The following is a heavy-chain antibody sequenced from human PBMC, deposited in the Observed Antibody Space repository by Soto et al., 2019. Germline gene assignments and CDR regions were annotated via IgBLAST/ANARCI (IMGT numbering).Heavy chain of an antibody. Sequence: QVQLQESGPGLVKPSQTLSLTCTVSGGSISSGGYYWSWIRQHPGKGLEWIGYIYYSGSTYYNPSLKSRVTITLVTSKNQFSLKLSSVTAAHTAVYYCASVVGATVDYWGQGTLVTVSS. CDR1: GGSISSGGYY. J-gene: IGHJ4*02. V-gene: IGHV4-31*03. CDR2: IYYSGST. CDR3: ASVVGATVDY. D-gene: IGHD1-26*01.